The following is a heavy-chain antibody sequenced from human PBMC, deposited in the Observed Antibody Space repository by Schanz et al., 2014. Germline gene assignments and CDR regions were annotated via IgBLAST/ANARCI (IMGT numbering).Heavy chain of an antibody. D-gene: IGHD3-9*01. CDR3: AKVDRTRYYAMDV. J-gene: IGHJ6*02. V-gene: IGHV1-69*08. CDR1: GGTFSSST. Sequence: QVQLVQSGAEVKKPGSSVQVSCKASGGTFSSSTLTWVRQAPGQGLEWMGRIIPILDKTNYAQKFQGRVTMTADKSTSTVYMEVSGLRSEDTAVYYCAKVDRTRYYAMDVWGQGTTXTVSS. CDR2: IIPILDKT.